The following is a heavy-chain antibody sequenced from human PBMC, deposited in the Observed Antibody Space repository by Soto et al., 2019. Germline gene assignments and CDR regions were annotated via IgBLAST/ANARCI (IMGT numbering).Heavy chain of an antibody. CDR1: GGTFSSYA. D-gene: IGHD6-6*01. CDR3: ASDRAARPFFEGYNWFDP. J-gene: IGHJ5*02. Sequence: SVKVSCKASGGTFSSYAISWVRQAPGQGLEWMGGIIPIFGTANYAQKFQGRVTITADESTSTAYMELSSLRSEDTAVYYCASDRAARPFFEGYNWFDPWGQGTLVTVSS. V-gene: IGHV1-69*13. CDR2: IIPIFGTA.